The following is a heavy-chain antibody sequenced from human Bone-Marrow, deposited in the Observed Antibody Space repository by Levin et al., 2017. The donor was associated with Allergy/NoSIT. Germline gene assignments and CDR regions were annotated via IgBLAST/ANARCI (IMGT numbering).Heavy chain of an antibody. CDR2: ISGSGGST. J-gene: IGHJ4*02. V-gene: IGHV3-23*01. D-gene: IGHD3-10*01. CDR1: GFTFSSYA. CDR3: TKFLSGYYGSGSSRGYYFDY. Sequence: LSLTCAASGFTFSSYAMSWVRQAPGKGLEWVSAISGSGGSTYYADSVKGRFTISRDNSKNTLYLQMNSLRAEDTAVYYCTKFLSGYYGSGSSRGYYFDYWGQGTLVTVSS.